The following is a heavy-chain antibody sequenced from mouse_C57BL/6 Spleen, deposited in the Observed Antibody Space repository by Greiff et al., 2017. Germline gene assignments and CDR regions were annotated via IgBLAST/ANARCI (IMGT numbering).Heavy chain of an antibody. V-gene: IGHV1-26*01. CDR1: GYTFTDYY. CDR2: INPNTGAT. Sequence: VQLQQSGPELVKPGASVKISCKASGYTFTDYYMNWVKQSHGKSLEWIGDINPNTGATSYNPKCKGKATLTVYKSSSTAYMELRSLTSEASAVYYCGRLSAYWGQGTLVTVSA. CDR3: GRLSAY. J-gene: IGHJ3*01.